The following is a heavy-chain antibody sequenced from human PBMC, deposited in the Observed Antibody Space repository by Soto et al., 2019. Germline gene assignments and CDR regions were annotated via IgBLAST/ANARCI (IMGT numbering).Heavy chain of an antibody. CDR1: GFTFSSYA. V-gene: IGHV3-23*01. CDR3: AKDVHYDIVTGIEYFDH. D-gene: IGHD3-9*01. Sequence: EVQLLESGGGLVQPGGSLKISCAVSGFTFSSYAMSWVRQAPGKGLEWVSGISGTGRVTNYAESVKGRFTISRDNPKNTRYLEMKSLRAEDTAVYYCAKDVHYDIVTGIEYFDHWGQGTRVTVSS. CDR2: ISGTGRVT. J-gene: IGHJ1*01.